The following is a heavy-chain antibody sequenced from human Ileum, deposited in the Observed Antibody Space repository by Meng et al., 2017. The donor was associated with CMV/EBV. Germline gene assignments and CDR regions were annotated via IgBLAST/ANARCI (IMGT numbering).Heavy chain of an antibody. V-gene: IGHV4-39*07. J-gene: IGHJ4*02. D-gene: IGHD3-3*01. Sequence: QLQLQAAAPGPVKPPETLSLTCTASGGSTTSSTYYWGWIRQPPGKGLEWIGSVYYSGTTYYNPSLKSRVNMSIDTSKNRFSLKLSSATAADTAVYYCARNVGFYSSQIAYWGQGALVTVSS. CDR3: ARNVGFYSSQIAY. CDR1: GGSTTSSTYY. CDR2: VYYSGTT.